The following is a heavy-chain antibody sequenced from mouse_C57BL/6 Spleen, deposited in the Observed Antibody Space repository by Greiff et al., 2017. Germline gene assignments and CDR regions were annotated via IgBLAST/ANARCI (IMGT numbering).Heavy chain of an antibody. CDR2: IDPSDSET. J-gene: IGHJ4*01. CDR3: ARGLTTVVGYAMDY. D-gene: IGHD1-1*01. CDR1: GYTITSYW. Sequence: VQLQQSGAELVRPGSSVKLSCKASGYTITSYWMHWVQQRPIQGLEWIGNIDPSDSETHYNQKFKDKATLTVDKSSSTAYMQLSSLTSEDSAVYYCARGLTTVVGYAMDYWGQGTSVTVSS. V-gene: IGHV1-52*01.